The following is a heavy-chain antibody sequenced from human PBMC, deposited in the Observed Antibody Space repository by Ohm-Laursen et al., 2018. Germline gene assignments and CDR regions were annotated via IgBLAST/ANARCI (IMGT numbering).Heavy chain of an antibody. D-gene: IGHD4-23*01. CDR2: IIPNSGGT. J-gene: IGHJ4*02. CDR1: GGTFSSYA. V-gene: IGHV1-2*02. CDR3: ARGPYGGNSEVRY. Sequence: SVKVSCKASGGTFSSYAISWVRQAPGQGLEWMGRIIPNSGGTNYAQKFQGRVTMTRDTSISTGYMELSTLRSDDTAVYYCARGPYGGNSEVRYWGQGTLVTVSS.